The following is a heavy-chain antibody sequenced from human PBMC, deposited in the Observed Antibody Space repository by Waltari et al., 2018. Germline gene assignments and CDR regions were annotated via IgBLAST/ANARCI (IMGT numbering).Heavy chain of an antibody. CDR1: GGSISSSSYY. V-gene: IGHV4-39*07. CDR3: ANRFLGIAAAGMYGGNYYYYGMDV. CDR2: IYYSGST. Sequence: QLQLQESGPGLVKPSETLSLTCTVSGGSISSSSYYWGWIRQPPGKGLEWIGSIYYSGSTYYNPSLKSRVTISVDTSKNQFSLKLSSVTAADTAVYYCANRFLGIAAAGMYGGNYYYYGMDVWGQGTTVTVSS. J-gene: IGHJ6*02. D-gene: IGHD6-13*01.